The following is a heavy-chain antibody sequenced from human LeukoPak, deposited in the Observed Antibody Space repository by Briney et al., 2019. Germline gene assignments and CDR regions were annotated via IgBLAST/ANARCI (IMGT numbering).Heavy chain of an antibody. J-gene: IGHJ6*02. V-gene: IGHV1-18*01. CDR1: GYTFTSYG. Sequence: ASVKVSCKASGYTFTSYGISWVRQAPGQGLEWMGWISAYNGNTNYAQKLQGRVTMTTDTSTSTAYMELRSPRSDDTAVYYCARLVLLWFGDQDGMDVWGQGTTVTVSS. D-gene: IGHD3-10*01. CDR2: ISAYNGNT. CDR3: ARLVLLWFGDQDGMDV.